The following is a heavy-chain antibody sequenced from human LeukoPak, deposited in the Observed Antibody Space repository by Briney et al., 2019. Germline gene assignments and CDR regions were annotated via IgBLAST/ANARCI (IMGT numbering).Heavy chain of an antibody. CDR1: GGSFSGYY. D-gene: IGHD6-19*01. V-gene: IGHV4-34*01. Sequence: SETLSLTCAVYGGSFSGYYWSWIRQPPGKGLEWIGEINHSGSINYNPSLKSRVTISVDTSKNQFSLKLSSVTAADTAVYYCARGPYSSGWYRAWFDPWGQGTLVTVSS. CDR3: ARGPYSSGWYRAWFDP. CDR2: INHSGSI. J-gene: IGHJ5*02.